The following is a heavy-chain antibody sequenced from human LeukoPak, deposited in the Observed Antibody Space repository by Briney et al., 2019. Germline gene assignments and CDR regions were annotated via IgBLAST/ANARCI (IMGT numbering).Heavy chain of an antibody. CDR1: GGTFSSYA. CDR3: VRDGSYYDSSGYYYLY. CDR2: ITPMFGTA. V-gene: IGHV1-69*01. J-gene: IGHJ4*02. D-gene: IGHD3-22*01. Sequence: GSSVKVSCKASGGTFSSYAISWVRQAPRQGLEWMGGITPMFGTANYAQKFQGRVTITADESTSTAYMELSSLRSEDTAVYYCVRDGSYYDSSGYYYLYWGQGTLATVSS.